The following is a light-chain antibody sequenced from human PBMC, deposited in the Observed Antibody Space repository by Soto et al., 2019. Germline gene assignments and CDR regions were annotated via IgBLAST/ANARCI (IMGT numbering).Light chain of an antibody. CDR1: QRIDSY. CDR2: GAS. J-gene: IGKJ2*01. CDR3: QQSYSPPYT. V-gene: IGKV1-39*01. Sequence: DIQMTQSPSTLSASVGDRVTITCRATQRIDSYLNWYQQKPGTAPKVLIYGASSSQSGVPSRFSGSGSGTDFTLTISSLQPEDFAVYYCQQSYSPPYTFGRGTKLELQ.